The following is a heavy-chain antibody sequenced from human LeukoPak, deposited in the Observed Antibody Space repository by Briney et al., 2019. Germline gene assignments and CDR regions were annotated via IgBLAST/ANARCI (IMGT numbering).Heavy chain of an antibody. CDR1: GFTFSSYA. CDR3: AKGRGTITMVRGVIISYFDY. V-gene: IGHV3-23*01. CDR2: ISGSGGST. J-gene: IGHJ4*02. D-gene: IGHD3-10*01. Sequence: GGSLRLSCAASGFTFSSYAMSWVRQAPGKGLVWVSAISGSGGSTYYADSVKGRFTISRDNSKNTLYLQMNSLRAEDTAVYYCAKGRGTITMVRGVIISYFDYWGQGTLVTVSS.